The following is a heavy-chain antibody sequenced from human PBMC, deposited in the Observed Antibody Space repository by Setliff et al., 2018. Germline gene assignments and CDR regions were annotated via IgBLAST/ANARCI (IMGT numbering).Heavy chain of an antibody. CDR2: ISAYNGNT. Sequence: GASVKVSCKASGYTFTSYGISWVRQAPGQGLEWMGWISAYNGNTNYAQKLQGRVTMTTDTSTSTAYMELRSLRSDDTAVYYCARAEVVVVAATHNDYWGQGTLVTVSS. CDR1: GYTFTSYG. CDR3: ARAEVVVVAATHNDY. V-gene: IGHV1-18*01. D-gene: IGHD2-15*01. J-gene: IGHJ4*02.